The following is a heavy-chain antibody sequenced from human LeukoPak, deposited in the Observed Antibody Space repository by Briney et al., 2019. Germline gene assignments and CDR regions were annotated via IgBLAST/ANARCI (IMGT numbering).Heavy chain of an antibody. CDR1: GFSVNNNY. CDR3: ATGGPSDYYCAY. D-gene: IGHD3-22*01. J-gene: IGHJ4*02. V-gene: IGHV3-66*01. Sequence: GALRLSCAASGFSVNNNYMSWVRQAPGKGLEWVACIYSGGSAYYVDSVRGIFTISKDSSKNTLYLQMNSLRAEDTAVYYCATGGPSDYYCAYWGQGTLVTVSS. CDR2: IYSGGSA.